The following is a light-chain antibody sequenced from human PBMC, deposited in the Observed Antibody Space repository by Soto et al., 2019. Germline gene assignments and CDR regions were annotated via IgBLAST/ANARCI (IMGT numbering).Light chain of an antibody. Sequence: DIQMTQSPSSLSASVGDRVTITCQATQDISNYLNWYQQKPGKAPKLLIYDASNLQTGVPSRFSAYRSETDFTFTISSLQPEDIATYYCQQYDDLPLTFGGGTKVDIK. CDR2: DAS. CDR1: QDISNY. J-gene: IGKJ4*01. CDR3: QQYDDLPLT. V-gene: IGKV1-33*01.